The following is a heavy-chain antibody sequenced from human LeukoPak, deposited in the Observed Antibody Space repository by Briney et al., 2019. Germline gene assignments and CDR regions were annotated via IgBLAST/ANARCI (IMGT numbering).Heavy chain of an antibody. J-gene: IGHJ4*02. Sequence: PGGSLRLSCVVSGFTFSDFHMSWLRQAPGKGLEWISYITNSGSDIEYADSVKGRFTISCDNAKKSLYLEMNTLRAEDTAIYYCACPYRSRFDYWGQGTLVTVSS. V-gene: IGHV3-11*01. CDR2: ITNSGSDI. CDR3: ACPYRSRFDY. D-gene: IGHD6-13*01. CDR1: GFTFSDFH.